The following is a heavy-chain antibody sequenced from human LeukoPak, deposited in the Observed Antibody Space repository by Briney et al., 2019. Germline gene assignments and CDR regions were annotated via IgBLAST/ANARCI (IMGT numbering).Heavy chain of an antibody. Sequence: SSETLSLTCTVSGGSISSYYWSWIRQPPGKGLEWIGYIYYSGSTNYNPSLKSRVTISVDTSKNQFSLKLSSVTAADTAVYYCARAPKYSSGWYWGDYFDYWGQGTLVTVSS. CDR1: GGSISSYY. J-gene: IGHJ4*02. V-gene: IGHV4-59*12. CDR2: IYYSGST. CDR3: ARAPKYSSGWYWGDYFDY. D-gene: IGHD6-19*01.